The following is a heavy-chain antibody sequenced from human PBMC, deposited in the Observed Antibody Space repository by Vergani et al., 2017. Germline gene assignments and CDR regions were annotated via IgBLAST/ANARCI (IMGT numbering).Heavy chain of an antibody. Sequence: QVQLVQSGAEVKKPGSSVKVSCKASGGTFSSYAISWVRQAPGQGLEWMGWINPNSGGTTYAQKFQGRVTMTRDTSISTAYMELSRLRSDDTAVYYCASDIVVVPAATRAGFDPWGQGTLVTVSS. J-gene: IGHJ5*02. CDR1: GGTFSSYA. V-gene: IGHV1-2*02. D-gene: IGHD2-2*01. CDR3: ASDIVVVPAATRAGFDP. CDR2: INPNSGGT.